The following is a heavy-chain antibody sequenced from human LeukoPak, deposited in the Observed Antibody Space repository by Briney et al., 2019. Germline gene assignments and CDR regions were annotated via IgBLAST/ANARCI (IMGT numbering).Heavy chain of an antibody. D-gene: IGHD3-16*01. V-gene: IGHV3-21*01. J-gene: IGHJ4*02. CDR3: ARGSGEQRGFDY. CDR2: ISSSSSYI. Sequence: GGSLRLSCAASGFTFSSYSMNWVRQAPGKGLEWVSSISSSSSYIYYADSVKGRFTISRDNAKNSLYLQMNSLRAEDTAVYYCARGSGEQRGFDYWGQGTLVTVSS. CDR1: GFTFSSYS.